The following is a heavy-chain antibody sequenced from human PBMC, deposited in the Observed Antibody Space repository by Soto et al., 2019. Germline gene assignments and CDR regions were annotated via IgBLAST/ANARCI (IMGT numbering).Heavy chain of an antibody. J-gene: IGHJ5*02. CDR3: ERSGEVYYDVLTGYYKGSWFDP. CDR2: IIPLFGTT. CDR1: GGSFSYYA. D-gene: IGHD3-9*01. V-gene: IGHV1-69*01. Sequence: QVQLVQSGAEVRRTGSSVKVSCKASGGSFSYYAFSWVRQGPGQGLEWMGGIIPLFGTTKYAQTFQGRVTINEDESTKIVYMELSSLRSEDTAVYYRERSGEVYYDVLTGYYKGSWFDPWGQGTLVTVSS.